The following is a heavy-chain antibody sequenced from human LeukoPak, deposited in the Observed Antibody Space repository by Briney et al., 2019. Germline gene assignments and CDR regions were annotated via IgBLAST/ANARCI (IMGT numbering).Heavy chain of an antibody. Sequence: GGSLRPSCAASGFTFSSYGMHWVRQAPGKGLEWVAVIWYDGSDKYYAEPVKGRFTISRDNSKNTLYLQVNSLRAEDTAVYYCARVGCTGGSCLAYNYYAMDVWGQGTTVTVSS. V-gene: IGHV3-33*01. J-gene: IGHJ6*02. CDR2: IWYDGSDK. D-gene: IGHD2-15*01. CDR1: GFTFSSYG. CDR3: ARVGCTGGSCLAYNYYAMDV.